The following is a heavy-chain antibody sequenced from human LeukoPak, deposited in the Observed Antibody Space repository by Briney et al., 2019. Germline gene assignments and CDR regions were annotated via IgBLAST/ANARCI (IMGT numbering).Heavy chain of an antibody. CDR3: ARPVSGHDAFDI. J-gene: IGHJ3*02. V-gene: IGHV3-33*01. CDR2: IWYDGSNK. CDR1: GFTFSSYG. D-gene: IGHD3-10*01. Sequence: GRSLRLSCAASGFTFSSYGMHWVRQAPGEGLEWVAVIWYDGSNKYYADSVKGRFTISRDNSKNTLYLQMNSLRAEGTAVYYCARPVSGHDAFDIWGQGTMVTVSS.